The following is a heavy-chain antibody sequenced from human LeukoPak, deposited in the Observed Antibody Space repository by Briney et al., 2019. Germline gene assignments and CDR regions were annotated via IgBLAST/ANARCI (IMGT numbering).Heavy chain of an antibody. CDR3: ARDVFAEYSTHHKFDP. Sequence: ASVKVSCKASGYTFTDYYMHWVRQAPGQGREWMGWINPNSGGTNYAQNFQGRVTMTRDTSISTAYMEFSRLRSDDTAMYYCARDVFAEYSTHHKFDPWGQGTLVIVSS. D-gene: IGHD6-6*01. CDR1: GYTFTDYY. CDR2: INPNSGGT. J-gene: IGHJ5*02. V-gene: IGHV1-2*02.